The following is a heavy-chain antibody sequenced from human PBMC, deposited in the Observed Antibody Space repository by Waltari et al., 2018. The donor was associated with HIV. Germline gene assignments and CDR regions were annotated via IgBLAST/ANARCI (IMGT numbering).Heavy chain of an antibody. D-gene: IGHD6-19*01. CDR1: GGSIRPYY. CDR3: ARIKPVGAVAGPFDY. CDR2: IYYSGST. J-gene: IGHJ4*02. Sequence: QVHLQESGPGLVKPSETLSLTCTVSGGSIRPYYWRWIRQSPGKGLEWIGYIYYSGSTNYNAPLQSRVTISVDTSKNQFSLKLNSVTAADTAVYYCARIKPVGAVAGPFDYWGQGTLVTVSS. V-gene: IGHV4-59*01.